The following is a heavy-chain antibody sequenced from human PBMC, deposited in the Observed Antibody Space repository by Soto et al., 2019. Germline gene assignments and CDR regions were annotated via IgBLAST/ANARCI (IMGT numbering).Heavy chain of an antibody. CDR2: INSDGGTT. CDR1: GFTFSNYW. D-gene: IGHD1-26*01. CDR3: ARRNSGWALGD. Sequence: VQLVESGGGLVQPGGSLRLSCAASGFTFSNYWMHWVRQAPGKGLVWVSHINSDGGTTSYADSVKGRFTISRDNAKNTLYLQMDCLRPEDTAVYYCARRNSGWALGDWGQGTLVTVSS. J-gene: IGHJ1*01. V-gene: IGHV3-74*01.